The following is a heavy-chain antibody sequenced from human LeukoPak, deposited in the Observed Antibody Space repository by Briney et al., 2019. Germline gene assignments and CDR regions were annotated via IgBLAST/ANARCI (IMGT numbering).Heavy chain of an antibody. CDR1: GYTFTSYY. D-gene: IGHD6-6*01. CDR3: ARDLSFTSSSVYYYYMDV. Sequence: ASVKVSCKASGYTFTSYYMHWVRQAPGQGLEWMGIINPSGGSTSYAQKFQGRVTMTRDTSTSTVYMELSSLRSEDTAVYYCARDLSFTSSSVYYYYMDVWGKGTTVTVSS. CDR2: INPSGGST. V-gene: IGHV1-46*01. J-gene: IGHJ6*03.